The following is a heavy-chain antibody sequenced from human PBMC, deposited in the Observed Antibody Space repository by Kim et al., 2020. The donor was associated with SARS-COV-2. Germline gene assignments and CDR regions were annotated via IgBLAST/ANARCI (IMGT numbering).Heavy chain of an antibody. CDR1: GGSISSSSYY. D-gene: IGHD5-18*01. CDR3: ARQVLGSYGVDAFDI. V-gene: IGHV4-39*01. CDR2: IYYSGST. Sequence: SETLSLTCTVSGGSISSSSYYWGWIRQPPGKGLEWIGSIYYSGSTYYNPSLKSRVTISVDTSKNQFSLKLSSVTAADTAVYYCARQVLGSYGVDAFDIWGQGTMVTVSS. J-gene: IGHJ3*02.